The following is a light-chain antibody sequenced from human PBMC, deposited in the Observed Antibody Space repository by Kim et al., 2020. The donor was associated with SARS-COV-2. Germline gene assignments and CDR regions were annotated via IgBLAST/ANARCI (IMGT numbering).Light chain of an antibody. CDR1: SSDVGGYNY. V-gene: IGLV2-14*03. CDR2: DVS. Sequence: GQSITISCTGTSSDVGGYNYVSWYQQHPGKAPKFMIYDVSNRPSGVSNRFSGSKSGNTASLTISGLQAEDEADYYCSSYASSNTVLFGGGTQLTVL. CDR3: SSYASSNTVL. J-gene: IGLJ2*01.